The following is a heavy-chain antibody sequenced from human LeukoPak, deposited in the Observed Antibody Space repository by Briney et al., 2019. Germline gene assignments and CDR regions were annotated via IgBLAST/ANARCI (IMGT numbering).Heavy chain of an antibody. V-gene: IGHV3-30-3*01. CDR3: ARDPRFGEFHY. CDR2: ISYDGSNK. Sequence: PGRSLRLSFAASGFTFSSYAMHWVRQAPGKGLEWVAVISYDGSNKYYADSVKGRFTISRDNSKNTLYLQMNSLRAEDTAVYYCARDPRFGEFHYWGQGTLVTVSS. J-gene: IGHJ4*02. CDR1: GFTFSSYA. D-gene: IGHD3-10*01.